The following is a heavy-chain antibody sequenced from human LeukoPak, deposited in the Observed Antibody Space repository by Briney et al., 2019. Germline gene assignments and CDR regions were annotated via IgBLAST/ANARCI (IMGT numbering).Heavy chain of an antibody. D-gene: IGHD3-10*01. J-gene: IGHJ5*02. Sequence: ASVKVSCKASGYTFTSHFMHWVRQAPGQGLEWMGIINPRGGSTSYTQKFQGRVTMTEDTSTDTAYMELSSLRSGDTAVYYCASTRIPMLRGPFDPWGQGTLVTVSS. CDR3: ASTRIPMLRGPFDP. CDR1: GYTFTSHF. V-gene: IGHV1-46*01. CDR2: INPRGGST.